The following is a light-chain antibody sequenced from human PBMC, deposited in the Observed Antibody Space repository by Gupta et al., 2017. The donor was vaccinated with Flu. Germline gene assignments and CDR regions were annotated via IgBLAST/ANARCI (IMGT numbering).Light chain of an antibody. CDR2: GVS. CDR3: QQYGSTPLN. V-gene: IGKV3-20*01. CDR1: QNIISTS. Sequence: ELVLTQSPGTVSLSAGERVTLSCRASQNIISTSLAWFHQRPGQAPRLLIHGVSRRATGIPDRISGSGSNAYFTLTSTGLAPEDSGVYYCQQYGSTPLNFGGGSRIEIK. J-gene: IGKJ4*01.